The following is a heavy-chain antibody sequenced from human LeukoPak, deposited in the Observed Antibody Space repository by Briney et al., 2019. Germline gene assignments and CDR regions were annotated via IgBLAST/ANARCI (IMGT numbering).Heavy chain of an antibody. Sequence: SETLSLTCAVYGGSFSGYYWSWIRQPPGKGLEWIGEINHSGSTNYNPSLKSRVTISVDTSKNQFSLKLSSVTAADTAVYYCARGRGFDPWGQGTLVTVSS. J-gene: IGHJ5*02. CDR1: GGSFSGYY. CDR2: INHSGST. V-gene: IGHV4-34*01. CDR3: ARGRGFDP.